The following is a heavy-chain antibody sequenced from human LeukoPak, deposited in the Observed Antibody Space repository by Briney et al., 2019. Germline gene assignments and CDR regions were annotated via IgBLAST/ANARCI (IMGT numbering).Heavy chain of an antibody. V-gene: IGHV3-13*01. CDR3: ARADQDQSPDY. CDR1: GFTFSSYD. J-gene: IGHJ4*02. Sequence: PGGSLRLSCAASGFTFSSYDMQWVRQATGKGLEWVSAIGTGGDTYYPGSVKRRFTISTETANNSLYLQMNSLRAGDTAVYYCARADQDQSPDYWGQGTLVTVSS. CDR2: IGTGGDT.